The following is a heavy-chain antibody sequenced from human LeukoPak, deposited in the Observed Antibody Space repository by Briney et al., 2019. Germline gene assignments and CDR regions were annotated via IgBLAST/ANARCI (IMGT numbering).Heavy chain of an antibody. CDR3: ASDYGD. CDR1: GGSIGSYY. CDR2: IYSSGST. D-gene: IGHD4-17*01. J-gene: IGHJ4*02. Sequence: SETLSLTCTVSGGSIGSYYWSWIRQPAGKGLEWIGRIYSSGSTNYNPSLKSRVTISVDKSRNQFSLNLSSVTAADTAVYYCASDYGDWGQGTLVTVSS. V-gene: IGHV4-4*07.